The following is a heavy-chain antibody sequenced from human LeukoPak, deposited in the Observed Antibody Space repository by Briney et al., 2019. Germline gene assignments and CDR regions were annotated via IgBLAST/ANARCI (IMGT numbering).Heavy chain of an antibody. Sequence: PSETLSLTCTVSGGSISSGGYYWSWIRQHPGKGLEWIGYIYYSGSTYYNPPLKSRVTISVDTSKNQFSLKLSSVTAADTAVYYCARVNYYDSSGYYEYNWFDPWGQGTLVTVSS. CDR2: IYYSGST. V-gene: IGHV4-31*03. D-gene: IGHD3-22*01. CDR3: ARVNYYDSSGYYEYNWFDP. J-gene: IGHJ5*02. CDR1: GGSISSGGYY.